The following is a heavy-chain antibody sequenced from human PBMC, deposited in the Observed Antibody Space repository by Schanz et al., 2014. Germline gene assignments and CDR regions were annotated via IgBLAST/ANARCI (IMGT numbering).Heavy chain of an antibody. CDR2: ISGSGGST. CDR3: AKSERNED. V-gene: IGHV3-23*04. Sequence: EVQLVQSGGGLVQPGGSLRLSCAASGFTFSSHWMHWVRQDPGKGLVWVSAISGSGGSTYYADSVKGRFTISRDNSKNSLYLQMNSRRAEDPAVYFCAKSERNEDWGHGTLVTASS. CDR1: GFTFSSHW. D-gene: IGHD1-1*01. J-gene: IGHJ4*01.